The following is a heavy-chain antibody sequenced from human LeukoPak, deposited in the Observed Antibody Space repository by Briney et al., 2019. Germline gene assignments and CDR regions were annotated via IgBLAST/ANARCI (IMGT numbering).Heavy chain of an antibody. CDR1: GGSFSGYY. CDR2: INHSGST. D-gene: IGHD6-13*01. J-gene: IGHJ4*02. Sequence: SETLSLTCAGYGGSFSGYYWSWLRQPPGQGLEWFGEINHSGSTNYNPSLKCRVTISVDTSKNQFSLKLSSVTAADTAVYYCASEIAAAASSIDYWGQGTLVTVSS. CDR3: ASEIAAAASSIDY. V-gene: IGHV4-34*01.